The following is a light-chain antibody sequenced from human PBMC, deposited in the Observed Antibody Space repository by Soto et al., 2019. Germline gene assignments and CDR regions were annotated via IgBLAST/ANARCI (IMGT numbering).Light chain of an antibody. Sequence: QSVLTQPASVSGSPGQSITISCTGTSSDVGDYNYVSWYQQHPGEAPKLMIYEVTNRPSGVSSRFSASKSGNTASLTISGLQAQDEADYYCSSYTSSSTLVVFGGGTKVTVL. CDR1: SSDVGDYNY. J-gene: IGLJ2*01. CDR2: EVT. V-gene: IGLV2-14*01. CDR3: SSYTSSSTLVV.